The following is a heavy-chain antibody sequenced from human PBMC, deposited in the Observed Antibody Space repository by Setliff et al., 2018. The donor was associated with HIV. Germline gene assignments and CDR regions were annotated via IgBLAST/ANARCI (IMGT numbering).Heavy chain of an antibody. Sequence: GGSLRLSCAASGFTFSSYSMNWVRQAPGKGLEWVSYISSSSSYTHYADSVKGRFTISRDNAKKSLYLQMNSLRAEDTAVYYCARGEPTILVVPAAFFDYWGQGTLVTVSS. CDR1: GFTFSSYS. CDR3: ARGEPTILVVPAAFFDY. V-gene: IGHV3-21*01. CDR2: ISSSSSYT. D-gene: IGHD2-2*01. J-gene: IGHJ4*02.